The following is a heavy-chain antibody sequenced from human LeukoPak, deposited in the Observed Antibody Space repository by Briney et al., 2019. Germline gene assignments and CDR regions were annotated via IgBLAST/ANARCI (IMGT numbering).Heavy chain of an antibody. CDR2: ISGSDGST. J-gene: IGHJ6*04. Sequence: GGSLRLSCAASGFTFSSYAMSWVRQAPGKGLEWVSGISGSDGSTNYADSVKGRFTISRENSKNTLYLQMNSLRVEDTAVYYCAKGARYSISPGISFGFHYFDVWGKGTTVTVSS. D-gene: IGHD6-6*01. CDR3: AKGARYSISPGISFGFHYFDV. CDR1: GFTFSSYA. V-gene: IGHV3-23*01.